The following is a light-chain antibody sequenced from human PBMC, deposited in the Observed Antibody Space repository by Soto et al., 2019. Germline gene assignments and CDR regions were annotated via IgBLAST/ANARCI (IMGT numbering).Light chain of an antibody. CDR2: DAS. V-gene: IGKV3-15*01. CDR1: QSVSSS. J-gene: IGKJ1*01. Sequence: EIVMTQSPATLSVSPGERATLSCRASQSVSSSLAWYQQKPGQAPRLLIYDASIRATGIPVRFSGSGSGTEFTLTIGSLQSEDFAVYYCQQYNNWPPWTFGQGTKVEIK. CDR3: QQYNNWPPWT.